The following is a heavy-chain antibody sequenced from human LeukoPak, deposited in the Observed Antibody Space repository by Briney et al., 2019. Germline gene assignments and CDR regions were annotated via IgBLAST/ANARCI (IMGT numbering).Heavy chain of an antibody. CDR1: GFTFSNYS. CDR3: AREGRGNSGFSS. D-gene: IGHD2/OR15-2a*01. Sequence: GASLRLSCAASGFTFSNYSMNWVRQAPGKGLEWVSSISSSSSYIYYADSVKGRFTISRDNAKNSLYLQMNSLRAEDTAVYYCAREGRGNSGFSSWGQGTLVTVSS. V-gene: IGHV3-21*01. J-gene: IGHJ4*02. CDR2: ISSSSSYI.